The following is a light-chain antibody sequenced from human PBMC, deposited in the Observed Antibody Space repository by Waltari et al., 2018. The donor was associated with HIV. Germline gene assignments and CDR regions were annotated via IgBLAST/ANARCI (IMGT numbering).Light chain of an antibody. J-gene: IGLJ1*01. CDR2: GKN. CDR3: KTRDRSGNLYV. CDR1: NLRTYY. Sequence: SSELTQDPAVSVALGQTVKITCQGDNLRTYYASWYQQKPGQAPVLVSYGKNRRPSEIPDRFSSSVSRNTASLIITGAQAEDEAEYYCKTRDRSGNLYVFGTGTTVTVL. V-gene: IGLV3-19*01.